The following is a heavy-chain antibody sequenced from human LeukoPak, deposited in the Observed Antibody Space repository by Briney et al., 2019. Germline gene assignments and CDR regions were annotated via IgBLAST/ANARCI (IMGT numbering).Heavy chain of an antibody. D-gene: IGHD2-2*01. V-gene: IGHV3-23*01. CDR2: ISGSGGST. CDR3: AKWRGYCSSTSCPPGYYGMDV. J-gene: IGHJ6*04. Sequence: PGGSLRLSCAASGFTFSSYAMSWVRQAPGKGLGWVSAISGSGGSTYYADSVKGRFTISRDNSKNTLYLQMNSLRAEDTAVYYCAKWRGYCSSTSCPPGYYGMDVWGKGTTVTVSS. CDR1: GFTFSSYA.